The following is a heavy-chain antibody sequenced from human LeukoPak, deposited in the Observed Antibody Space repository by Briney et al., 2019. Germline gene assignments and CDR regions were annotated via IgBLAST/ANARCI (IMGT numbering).Heavy chain of an antibody. J-gene: IGHJ4*02. V-gene: IGHV4-4*07. CDR1: GGSISSYY. CDR3: ATDLQGYDILTGYWGVFDY. D-gene: IGHD3-9*01. Sequence: SETLSLTCTVSGGSISSYYWSWIRQPAGKGLEWIGRIYTSGSTNYNPSLKSRVTMSVDTSKNQFSLKLSSVTAADTAVYYCATDLQGYDILTGYWGVFDYWGQGTLVTVSS. CDR2: IYTSGST.